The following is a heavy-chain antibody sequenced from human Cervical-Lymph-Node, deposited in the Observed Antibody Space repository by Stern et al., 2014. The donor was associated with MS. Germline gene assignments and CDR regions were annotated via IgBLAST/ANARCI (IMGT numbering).Heavy chain of an antibody. J-gene: IGHJ4*02. D-gene: IGHD3-10*02. V-gene: IGHV4-31*03. CDR3: ARDASLFGDHDY. CDR2: IYSGGTT. Sequence: QLQLQESGPRLVKPSQTLSLTCTVSGASVNAGGYYLNWLRQYPGRGLEWLGYIYSGGTTNYNPSLKSRISISVDTSKNQFSLYLTSVTDADTAVYYCARDASLFGDHDYWGQGTLVVVSS. CDR1: GASVNAGGYY.